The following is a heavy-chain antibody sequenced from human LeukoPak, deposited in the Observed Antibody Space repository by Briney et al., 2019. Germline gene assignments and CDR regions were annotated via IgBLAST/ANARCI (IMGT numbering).Heavy chain of an antibody. D-gene: IGHD1-26*01. CDR3: ARDQGYFGGSDY. CDR1: GFTFETHA. Sequence: GGSLRLSCAASGFTFETHAMHWVRQAPGKGLEWLAVISYDGNNKYNADSVKGRFTISRDNSKNTLYLQINSLRVEDTAMYYCARDQGYFGGSDYWGQGTLVTVSS. V-gene: IGHV3-30*01. CDR2: ISYDGNNK. J-gene: IGHJ4*02.